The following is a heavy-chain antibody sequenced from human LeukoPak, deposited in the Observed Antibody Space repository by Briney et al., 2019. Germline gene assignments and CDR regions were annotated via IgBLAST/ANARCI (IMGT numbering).Heavy chain of an antibody. Sequence: GGSLKLSCVASGFTFSFYAMSWVRQAPGKGLEWVSGMSAGGTSTYYADSVKGRFTISRDNSNNTLHLQMNSLRAEDTAVYYCGRAMEVYQLLPDYWGQGTLVTVSS. D-gene: IGHD2-2*01. CDR3: GRAMEVYQLLPDY. J-gene: IGHJ4*02. CDR1: GFTFSFYA. CDR2: MSAGGTST. V-gene: IGHV3-23*01.